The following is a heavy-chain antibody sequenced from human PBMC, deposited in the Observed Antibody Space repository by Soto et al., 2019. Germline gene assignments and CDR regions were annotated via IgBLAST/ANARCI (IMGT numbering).Heavy chain of an antibody. V-gene: IGHV3-30-3*01. CDR2: ISYDGSNK. Sequence: GGSLRLSCAASGFTFSSYAMHWVRQAPGKGLEWVAVISYDGSNKYYADSVKGRFTISRDNSKNTLYLQMNSLRAEDTAVYYCARTPPQRIVGATTLSYYYGMDVWGQGTTVTVSS. CDR1: GFTFSSYA. D-gene: IGHD1-26*01. CDR3: ARTPPQRIVGATTLSYYYGMDV. J-gene: IGHJ6*02.